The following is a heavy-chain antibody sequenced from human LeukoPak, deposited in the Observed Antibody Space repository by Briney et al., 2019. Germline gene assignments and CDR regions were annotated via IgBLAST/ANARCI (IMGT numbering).Heavy chain of an antibody. V-gene: IGHV1-69*13. CDR1: GGTFSSYA. CDR2: IIPIFGTA. J-gene: IGHJ3*02. D-gene: IGHD5-18*01. Sequence: WASVKVSCNASGGTFSSYAISWVRQAHGQGLEWMGGIIPIFGTANYAQKFQGRVTITADESTSTAYMELSSLRSEDTAVYYCAGEIQFDAFDIWGQGTMVTVSS. CDR3: AGEIQFDAFDI.